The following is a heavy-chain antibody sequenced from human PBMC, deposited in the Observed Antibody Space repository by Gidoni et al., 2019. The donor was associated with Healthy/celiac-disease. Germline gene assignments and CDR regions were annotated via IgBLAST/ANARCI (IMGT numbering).Heavy chain of an antibody. J-gene: IGHJ4*02. V-gene: IGHV1-69*01. CDR2: IIPIFGTA. Sequence: QVQLVQSGAEVKKPGSSVKVSCKASGGTFSSYAISWVRQAPGQGLEWMGGIIPIFGTANYAKKVKGRVTITADESTSTAYMELSSLRSEDTAVYYCARDVGPETFKPGYWGQGTLVTVSS. CDR1: GGTFSSYA. D-gene: IGHD3-16*01. CDR3: ARDVGPETFKPGY.